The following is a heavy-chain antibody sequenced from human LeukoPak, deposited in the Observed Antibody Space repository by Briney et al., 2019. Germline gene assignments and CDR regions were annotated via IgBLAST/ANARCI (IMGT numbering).Heavy chain of an antibody. D-gene: IGHD3-10*01. Sequence: SETLSLTCTVSGGSISSSSYYWAWIRQPPGEGLEWIGTIYYSGSTYYNPSLKSRVAISVDTPKNQFSLRVSSVTAADTAVYYCARSRAYYYGSGSWDFDLWGRGTLVTVSS. CDR3: ARSRAYYYGSGSWDFDL. CDR2: IYYSGST. V-gene: IGHV4-39*01. CDR1: GGSISSSSYY. J-gene: IGHJ2*01.